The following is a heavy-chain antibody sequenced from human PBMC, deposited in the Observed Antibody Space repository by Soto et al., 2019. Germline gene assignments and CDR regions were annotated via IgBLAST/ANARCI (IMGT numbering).Heavy chain of an antibody. D-gene: IGHD3-3*01. Sequence: GGSLRLSCAASGFSLSDYYMSWIRQAPGKGLEWVAYISSSSSYTNHADSVKGRFTISRDNAKNSLYVQMNSLRAEDTAIYYCARDKRDLRFLEWSYYFDYWGQGTLVTVSS. CDR2: ISSSSSYT. CDR3: ARDKRDLRFLEWSYYFDY. CDR1: GFSLSDYY. J-gene: IGHJ4*02. V-gene: IGHV3-11*05.